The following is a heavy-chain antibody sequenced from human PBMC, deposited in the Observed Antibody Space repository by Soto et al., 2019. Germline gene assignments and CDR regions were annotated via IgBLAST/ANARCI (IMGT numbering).Heavy chain of an antibody. CDR1: GFTFSSYN. CDR2: ISSSRSYI. V-gene: IGHV3-21*01. CDR3: ASTRRECYNNYSLYYGMDV. J-gene: IGHJ6*02. Sequence: EVQLVESGGGLVKPGGSLRLSCAASGFTFSSYNMNWVRQAPGKGLEWVSSISSSRSYIYYADSVKGRFTVSRDNATNSVYLQMNSLRTEDTAVYYCASTRRECYNNYSLYYGMDVWGQGTTVTVSS. D-gene: IGHD2-15*01.